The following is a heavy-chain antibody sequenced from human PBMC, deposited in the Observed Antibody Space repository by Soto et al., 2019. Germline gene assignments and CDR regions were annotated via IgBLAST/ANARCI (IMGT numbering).Heavy chain of an antibody. J-gene: IGHJ4*02. CDR3: ATFGVIGEPFGY. CDR2: IYNSGST. V-gene: IGHV4-30-4*01. Sequence: HVQLQESGPGLVKPSPTLSLTCTVSGGPISSCDYYWSWILRPPGKGLEWMGYIYNSGSTYYNPSLKSRVTLLLDTPSNQFSLRLSSLTAADTAVYYCATFGVIGEPFGYWGQGSLVTVSS. D-gene: IGHD3-10*01. CDR1: GGPISSCDYY.